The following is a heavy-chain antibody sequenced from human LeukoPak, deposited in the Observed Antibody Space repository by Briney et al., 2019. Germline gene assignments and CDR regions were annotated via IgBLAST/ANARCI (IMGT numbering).Heavy chain of an antibody. J-gene: IGHJ4*02. V-gene: IGHV1-2*02. CDR3: ARSTYYYDSSGYYPEYYFDY. CDR2: INPNSGGT. CDR1: GYTFTGYY. Sequence: ASVKVSCKASGYTFTGYYMHWVRQAPGQGLEWMGWINPNSGGTNYAQKFQGRVTMTRDTSISTAYMELSRLRSDDTAVYYCARSTYYYDSSGYYPEYYFDYWGQGTLVTVSS. D-gene: IGHD3-22*01.